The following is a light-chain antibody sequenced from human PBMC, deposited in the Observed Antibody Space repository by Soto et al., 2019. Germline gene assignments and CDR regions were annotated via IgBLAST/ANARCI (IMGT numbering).Light chain of an antibody. CDR3: QQYNNWPPLT. Sequence: EIVMTQSPATLSVSPGERATLSCRASQSVSSNLAWYQQKPGQAPRLLLYGASTRATGIPARFSGSGSGTDFTLTISSLQSEDFAVYYCQQYNNWPPLTFGGGTKVEI. V-gene: IGKV3-15*01. CDR1: QSVSSN. CDR2: GAS. J-gene: IGKJ4*01.